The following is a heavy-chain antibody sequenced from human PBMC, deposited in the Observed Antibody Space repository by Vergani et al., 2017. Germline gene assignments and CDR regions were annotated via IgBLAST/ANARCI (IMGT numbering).Heavy chain of an antibody. CDR2: IKQDGSEK. CDR3: ARELVAGTKEIDY. CDR1: EFILGTYW. D-gene: IGHD6-19*01. Sequence: EVRLLESGGGLVQPGGSLRLSCTGSEFILGTYWMTWVRQAPRKGLEWVASIKQDGSEKQYVDSVKGRFTISRDNVRNLVFLEMHDLRVADTAVYYCARELVAGTKEIDYWGQGTLVTVSS. J-gene: IGHJ4*02. V-gene: IGHV3-7*01.